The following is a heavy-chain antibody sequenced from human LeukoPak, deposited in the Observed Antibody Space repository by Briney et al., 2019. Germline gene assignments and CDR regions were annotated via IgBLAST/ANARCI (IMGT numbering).Heavy chain of an antibody. Sequence: PGGSLRLSCAASGFTFNKFAMSWVRQATGKGLEWVSGIIENGGETYYADSVRGRFTISRDNSKNTLYLQMNSLRAEDTAVYYCAKDYEYNSNTWYFHWGRGTLVSVSS. D-gene: IGHD6-13*01. V-gene: IGHV3-23*01. CDR2: IIENGGET. CDR1: GFTFNKFA. J-gene: IGHJ4*02. CDR3: AKDYEYNSNTWYFH.